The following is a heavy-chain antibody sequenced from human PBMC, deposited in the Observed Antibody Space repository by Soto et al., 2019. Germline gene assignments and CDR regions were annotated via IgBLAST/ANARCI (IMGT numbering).Heavy chain of an antibody. CDR3: AGGAYSSGRRGWFDP. V-gene: IGHV4-31*03. Sequence: TLSLTCTVSGGSMSSGGYYWSWIRQHPGKGLEWIGYIYYSGSTYYNPSLKSRVTISVDTSKNQFSLKLSSVTAADTAVYYCAGGAYSSGRRGWFDPWGQGTLVTVSS. J-gene: IGHJ5*02. CDR2: IYYSGST. D-gene: IGHD6-19*01. CDR1: GGSMSSGGYY.